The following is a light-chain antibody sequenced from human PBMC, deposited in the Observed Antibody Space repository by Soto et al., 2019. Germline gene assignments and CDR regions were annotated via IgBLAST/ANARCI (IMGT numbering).Light chain of an antibody. Sequence: VLTQSPATLSVSPGERATLSCRASQSVSSNLAWYQQKPGQAPRLLIYGPSTRATGIPARFSGRGSGTEFTLTISSLQSEDFAVYYCQQYDNWPPTFGQGTRLGIK. CDR3: QQYDNWPPT. CDR1: QSVSSN. V-gene: IGKV3D-15*01. CDR2: GPS. J-gene: IGKJ5*01.